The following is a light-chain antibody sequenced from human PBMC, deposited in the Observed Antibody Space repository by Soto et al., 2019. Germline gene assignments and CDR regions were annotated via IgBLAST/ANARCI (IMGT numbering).Light chain of an antibody. CDR1: QSLLHGNGHNY. V-gene: IGKV2-28*01. CDR3: MQGLQLFT. J-gene: IGKJ2*01. CDR2: LGS. Sequence: EIVMTQSPLSLSVTPGEPASISCRSSQSLLHGNGHNYLEWYLQKPGQSPQLLIYLGSTRASGVPDRISASGSGTDFALKISRVEAEDVGVYYCMQGLQLFTFGQGTKLEIK.